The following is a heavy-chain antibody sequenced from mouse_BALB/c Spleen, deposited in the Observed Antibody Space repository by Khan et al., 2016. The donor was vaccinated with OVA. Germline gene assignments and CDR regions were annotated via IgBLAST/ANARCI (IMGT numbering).Heavy chain of an antibody. Sequence: QIQLVQSGPELKKPGETVRISCKASGYTFTTAGIQWVQKMPGKGLKWIGWINTHSGVPKYAEDFKGRFAFSLEISVNTAYLQITNLKHEDTATSDGARGWAAYYRNDGGAMEYWGQGTSVTVSS. CDR2: INTHSGVP. CDR1: GYTFTTAG. CDR3: ARGWAAYYRNDGGAMEY. V-gene: IGHV9-4*02. D-gene: IGHD2-14*01. J-gene: IGHJ4*01.